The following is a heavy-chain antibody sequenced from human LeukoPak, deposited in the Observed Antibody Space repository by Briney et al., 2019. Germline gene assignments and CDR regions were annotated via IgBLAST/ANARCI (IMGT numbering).Heavy chain of an antibody. D-gene: IGHD6-19*01. CDR2: IWYDGSNK. J-gene: IGHJ4*02. CDR3: ARLYSSGWYPDY. Sequence: GGSLRLSCAASGFTFSSYGMHWVRQAPGKGLEWVAVIWYDGSNKYYADSVKGRFTISRDNSKNTLYLQMNSLRAEDTAVYYCARLYSSGWYPDYWGQGTLVTVSS. V-gene: IGHV3-33*01. CDR1: GFTFSSYG.